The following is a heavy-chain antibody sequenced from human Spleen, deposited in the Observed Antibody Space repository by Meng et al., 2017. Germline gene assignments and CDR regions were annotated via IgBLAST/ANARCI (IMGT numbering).Heavy chain of an antibody. Sequence: GESLKTSCKGSGYRFTSYWIGWVRQMPGKGLEWMGIIYPGDSDTRYSPSFQGQVTISADKSISTAYLQWSSLKASDTAIYYCARAMIRGVDPNFDYWGQGTLVTVSS. CDR2: IYPGDSDT. CDR3: ARAMIRGVDPNFDY. J-gene: IGHJ4*02. V-gene: IGHV5-51*01. CDR1: GYRFTSYW. D-gene: IGHD3-10*01.